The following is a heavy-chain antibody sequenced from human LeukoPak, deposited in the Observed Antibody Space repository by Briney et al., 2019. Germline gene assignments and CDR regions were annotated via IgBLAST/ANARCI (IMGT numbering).Heavy chain of an antibody. V-gene: IGHV3-9*01. Sequence: GGSLRLSCAASGFTFDDYAMHWVRQAPGKGLEWVSGISWNSGSIGYADSVKGRFTISRDNAKNSLYLQMNSLRAEDTALYNCAKLESGSYSDYWGQGTLVTVSS. J-gene: IGHJ4*02. CDR2: ISWNSGSI. CDR1: GFTFDDYA. CDR3: AKLESGSYSDY. D-gene: IGHD1-26*01.